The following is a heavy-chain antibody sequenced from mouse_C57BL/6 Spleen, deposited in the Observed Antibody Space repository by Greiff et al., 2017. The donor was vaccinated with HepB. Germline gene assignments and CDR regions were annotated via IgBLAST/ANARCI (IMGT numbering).Heavy chain of an antibody. CDR1: GYTFTEYT. V-gene: IGHV1-62-2*01. Sequence: QVQLQQSGAELVKPGASVKLSCKASGYTFTEYTIHWVKQRSGQGLEWIGWFYPGSGSIKYNEKFKDKATLTADKSSSAVYMELSRVTSEDSAVYFYARHEEAGPWFAYWGQGTLVTVSA. CDR2: FYPGSGSI. CDR3: ARHEEAGPWFAY. J-gene: IGHJ3*01. D-gene: IGHD3-3*01.